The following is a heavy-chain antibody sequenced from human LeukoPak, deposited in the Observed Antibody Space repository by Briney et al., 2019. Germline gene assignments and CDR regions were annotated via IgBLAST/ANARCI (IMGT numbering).Heavy chain of an antibody. J-gene: IGHJ3*02. CDR1: GVTLSDHH. CDR3: ARGGGEGDNSAFDI. Sequence: PGGSLRLSCAASGVTLSDHHVDWVRQAPGKGLQWVGRTRDRARSYRTQYAASVDGRFTISRDDSKNAVYLQMNSLKTEDTAVYYCARGGGEGDNSAFDIWGQRTAVTVSS. CDR2: TRDRARSYRT. V-gene: IGHV3-72*01. D-gene: IGHD3-16*01.